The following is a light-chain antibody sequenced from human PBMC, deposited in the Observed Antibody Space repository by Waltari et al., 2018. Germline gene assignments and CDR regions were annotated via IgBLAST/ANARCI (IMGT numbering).Light chain of an antibody. CDR2: EGT. V-gene: IGLV2-23*01. J-gene: IGLJ2*01. CDR1: SSDLGGYNF. Sequence: QSALTQPASVSGSPGQSITISCTGTSSDLGGYNFLSWYQQHPGNAPKVLIYEGTKRPSGISNRFSGSKSGNTASLTISGLQAEDEADYYCCSYAGRITFVVFGGGTKLTVL. CDR3: CSYAGRITFVV.